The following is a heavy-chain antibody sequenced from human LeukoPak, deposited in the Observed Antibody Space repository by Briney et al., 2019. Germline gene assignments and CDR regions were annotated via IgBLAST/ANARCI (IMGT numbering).Heavy chain of an antibody. J-gene: IGHJ4*02. V-gene: IGHV3-21*04. CDR3: AKGPREQQLAPFDY. CDR1: GFTFSSYS. CDR2: ISSSSSYI. D-gene: IGHD6-13*01. Sequence: PGGSLRLSCAASGFTFSSYSMNWVRQAPGKGLEWVSSISSSSSYIYYADSVKGRFTISRDNAKNSLYLQMNSLRAEDTAVYYCAKGPREQQLAPFDYWGQGTLVTVSS.